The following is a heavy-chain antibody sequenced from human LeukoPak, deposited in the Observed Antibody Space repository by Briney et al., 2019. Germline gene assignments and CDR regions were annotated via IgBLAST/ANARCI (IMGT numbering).Heavy chain of an antibody. Sequence: AGSLRLSCAASGFTFSSYSMNWVRQAPGKGLEWVSSISSSSSYIYYADSVKGRFTISRDNAKNSLYLQMNSLRAEDTAVYYCARGDIVVVPAANDYWGQGTLVTVSS. CDR1: GFTFSSYS. V-gene: IGHV3-21*01. D-gene: IGHD2-2*01. CDR3: ARGDIVVVPAANDY. J-gene: IGHJ4*02. CDR2: ISSSSSYI.